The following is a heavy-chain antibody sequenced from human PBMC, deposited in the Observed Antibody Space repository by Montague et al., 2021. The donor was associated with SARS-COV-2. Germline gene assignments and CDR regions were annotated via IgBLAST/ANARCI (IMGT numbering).Heavy chain of an antibody. J-gene: IGHJ3*02. D-gene: IGHD5-12*01. CDR1: GGSISSGNYY. Sequence: SETLSLTCTVSGGSISSGNYYWDWIRQPPGKGLEWIGSIYDSGSTYYNPSLKSRVTISVDTSKNHFSLKLSSVTAADTAVYYCARRGRKLLPVATTIGGLDIWGQGTMVTVSS. CDR2: IYDSGST. V-gene: IGHV4-39*02. CDR3: ARRGRKLLPVATTIGGLDI.